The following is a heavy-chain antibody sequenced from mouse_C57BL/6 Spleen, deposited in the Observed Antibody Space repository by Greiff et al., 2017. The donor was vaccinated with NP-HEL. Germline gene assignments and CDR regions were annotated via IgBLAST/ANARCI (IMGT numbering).Heavy chain of an antibody. D-gene: IGHD1-1*01. V-gene: IGHV1-82*01. J-gene: IGHJ4*01. Sequence: VQLVESGPELVKPGASVKISCKASGYAFSSSWMNWVKQRPGKGLEWIGRIYPGDGDTNYNGKFKGKATLTADKSSSTAYMQLSSLTSEDSAVYFCASYYGSSYYYAMDYWGQGTSVTVSS. CDR1: GYAFSSSW. CDR3: ASYYGSSYYYAMDY. CDR2: IYPGDGDT.